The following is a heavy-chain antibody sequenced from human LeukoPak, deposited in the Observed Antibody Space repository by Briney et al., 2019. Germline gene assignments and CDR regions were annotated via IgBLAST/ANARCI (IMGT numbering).Heavy chain of an antibody. CDR2: INQDGSEK. CDR3: ARVGGGDGSGWSTTDY. D-gene: IGHD6-19*01. Sequence: GGSLRLSCVASGFTFSSYWMSWVRQAPGKGLEWVANINQDGSEKYDVDSAKGRFTISRDNAKNSLYLQMNSLRVEDTAMYYCARVGGGDGSGWSTTDYWGQGTLVTVSS. V-gene: IGHV3-7*01. CDR1: GFTFSSYW. J-gene: IGHJ4*02.